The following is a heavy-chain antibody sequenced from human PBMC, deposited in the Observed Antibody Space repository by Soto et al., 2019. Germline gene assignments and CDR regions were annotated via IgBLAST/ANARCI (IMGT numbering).Heavy chain of an antibody. D-gene: IGHD3-3*01. J-gene: IGHJ6*02. V-gene: IGHV4-4*02. CDR2: IYHSGST. CDR3: ARVEYDFWSGDRLYYGMDV. Sequence: QVQLQESGPGLVKPSGTLSLTCAVSGGSISSSNWWSWVRQPPGKGLEWIGEIYHSGSTNYNPSLKSRVTVSVDKSKNQFSLKLSSVTAADTAVYYCARVEYDFWSGDRLYYGMDVWGQGTTVTVSS. CDR1: GGSISSSNW.